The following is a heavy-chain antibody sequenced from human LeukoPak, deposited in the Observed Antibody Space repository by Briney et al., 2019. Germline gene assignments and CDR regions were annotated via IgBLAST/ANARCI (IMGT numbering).Heavy chain of an antibody. CDR3: VGLASLIL. CDR1: GFTFSTYS. Sequence: GGSLRLSCSASGFTFSTYSLHWVRQAPGKGLEYVAGISRNGGSTDYADSVKARFTISRDNSKNTQYLQMSSLRPEDTAVYYCVGLASLILWGHGTLVTVSS. D-gene: IGHD6-6*01. CDR2: ISRNGGST. J-gene: IGHJ4*01. V-gene: IGHV3-64D*09.